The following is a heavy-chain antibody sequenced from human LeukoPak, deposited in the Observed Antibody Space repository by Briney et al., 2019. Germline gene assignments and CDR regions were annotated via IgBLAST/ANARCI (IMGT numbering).Heavy chain of an antibody. CDR2: IRHDGNNQ. V-gene: IGHV3-30-3*01. CDR3: ARDRSGSYIFDY. J-gene: IGHJ4*02. CDR1: GFTLSNYA. D-gene: IGHD1-26*01. Sequence: GGSLRLSCATSGFTLSNYAVHWVRQAPGKGLEWVALIRHDGNNQYYADSVKGRFTISRDNSKNTLYLQMNSMRAEDTAAYYCARDRSGSYIFDYWGQGTLVTVSS.